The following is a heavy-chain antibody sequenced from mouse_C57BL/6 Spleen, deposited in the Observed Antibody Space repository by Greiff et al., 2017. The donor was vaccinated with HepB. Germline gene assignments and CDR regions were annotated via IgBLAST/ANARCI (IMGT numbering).Heavy chain of an antibody. CDR2: IRNKANGYTT. CDR1: GFTFTDYY. CDR3: AGYYYGREDYFDY. J-gene: IGHJ2*01. D-gene: IGHD1-1*01. V-gene: IGHV7-3*01. Sequence: EVKLVESGGGLVQPGGSLSLSCAASGFTFTDYYMSWVRQPPGKALEWLGFIRNKANGYTTEYSASVKGRFTISRDNSQSILYLQMNALRAEDSATYYCAGYYYGREDYFDYWGQGTTLTVSS.